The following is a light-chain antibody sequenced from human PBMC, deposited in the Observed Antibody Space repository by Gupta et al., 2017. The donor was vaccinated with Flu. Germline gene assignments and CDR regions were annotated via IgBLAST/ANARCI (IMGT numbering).Light chain of an antibody. CDR2: GAS. J-gene: IGKJ2*01. CDR1: QSVTSN. Sequence: EVVMTQFPATLSVSTGERATLSCRASQSVTSNLAWYQQKPGQAPRLLIYGASTRATGIPARFSGSGSGTEFTLTISSLQSEDFAVYYCQQYNTWPPYTFGQGTKLEIK. V-gene: IGKV3-15*01. CDR3: QQYNTWPPYT.